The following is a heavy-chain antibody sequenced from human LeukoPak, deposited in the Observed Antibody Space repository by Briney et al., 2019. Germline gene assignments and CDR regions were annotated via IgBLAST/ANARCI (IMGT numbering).Heavy chain of an antibody. Sequence: SETLSLTCAVYGGSFSGYYWSWLRQPPGKGLEWIGEINHSGSTNYNPSLTSRVTISVDTSKNQFSLKLSSVTAADTAVYYCAETYGSGSYYIYWGQGTLVTVSS. CDR3: AETYGSGSYYIY. V-gene: IGHV4-34*01. CDR2: INHSGST. D-gene: IGHD3-10*01. CDR1: GGSFSGYY. J-gene: IGHJ4*02.